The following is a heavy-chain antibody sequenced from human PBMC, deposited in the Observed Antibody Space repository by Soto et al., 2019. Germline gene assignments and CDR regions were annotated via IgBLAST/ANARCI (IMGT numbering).Heavy chain of an antibody. CDR1: GFTFTSSA. V-gene: IGHV1-58*01. Sequence: QMPLVQSGPEVKKPGTSVKVSCKASGFTFTSSAVQWVRQARGQRLEWIGWIVVGSGNTNYAQKFQERVTITRDMSTSTAYMELSSLRSEDTAVYYCAANDYDFWSGYYTLYYWGQGTLVTVSS. CDR2: IVVGSGNT. D-gene: IGHD3-3*01. J-gene: IGHJ4*02. CDR3: AANDYDFWSGYYTLYY.